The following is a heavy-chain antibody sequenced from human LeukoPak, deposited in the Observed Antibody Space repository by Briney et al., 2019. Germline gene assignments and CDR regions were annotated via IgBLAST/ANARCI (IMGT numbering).Heavy chain of an antibody. CDR2: ISSSSSYI. Sequence: GGSLRLSCAASGFTFSSYSMNWVRQAPGKGLEWVSSISSSSSYIYYADSVKGRFTISRDNAKNSLYLQMNSLRAEDTAVYYCARTLVGATSDYFDYGGQGTLVTVSS. D-gene: IGHD1-26*01. V-gene: IGHV3-21*01. J-gene: IGHJ4*02. CDR1: GFTFSSYS. CDR3: ARTLVGATSDYFDY.